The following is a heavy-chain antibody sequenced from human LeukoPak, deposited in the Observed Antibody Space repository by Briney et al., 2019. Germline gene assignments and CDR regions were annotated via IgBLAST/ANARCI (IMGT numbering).Heavy chain of an antibody. Sequence: SETLSLTCAVYGGSFSGYYWSWIRQPPGKGLGWIGEINHSGSTNYNPSLKSRVTISVDTSKNQFSLKLSSVTAADTAVYYCARETYYDILTGYRPGAFDIWGQGTMVTVSS. J-gene: IGHJ3*02. CDR1: GGSFSGYY. V-gene: IGHV4-34*01. CDR2: INHSGST. CDR3: ARETYYDILTGYRPGAFDI. D-gene: IGHD3-9*01.